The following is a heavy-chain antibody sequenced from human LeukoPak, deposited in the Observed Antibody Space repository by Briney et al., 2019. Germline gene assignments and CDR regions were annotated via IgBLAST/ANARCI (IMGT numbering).Heavy chain of an antibody. Sequence: GGSLRLSCAASGFTVSSNYMSWVRQAPGKGLEWVSVIYSGGSTYYADSVKGRFTISRDNSKNTLYLQTNSLRAEDTAVYYCARDRAVYRYYYGMDVWGQGTTVTVSS. CDR1: GFTVSSNY. J-gene: IGHJ6*02. V-gene: IGHV3-66*02. D-gene: IGHD1-14*01. CDR3: ARDRAVYRYYYGMDV. CDR2: IYSGGST.